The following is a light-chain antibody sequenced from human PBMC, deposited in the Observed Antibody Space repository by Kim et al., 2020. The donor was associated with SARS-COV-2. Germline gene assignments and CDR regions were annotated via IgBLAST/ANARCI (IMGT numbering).Light chain of an antibody. CDR1: TTNIETNY. V-gene: IGLV1-51*01. CDR3: GTWDIGLRAML. J-gene: IGLJ3*02. CDR2: HNN. Sequence: QSVLTQPPSVSAAPGQTVTISCSGATTNIETNYVSWYQQFPGTAPTLLIYHNNERPSGVPDRFSGSKSGASATLDITGLQTGDAADYYCGTWDIGLRAMLFGGGTKLTVL.